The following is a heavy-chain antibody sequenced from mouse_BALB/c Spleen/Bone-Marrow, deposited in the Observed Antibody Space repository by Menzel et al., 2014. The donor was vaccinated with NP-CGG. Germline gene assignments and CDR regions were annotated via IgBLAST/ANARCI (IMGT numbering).Heavy chain of an antibody. CDR1: GYAFSSSW. CDR3: AKSDGTRARGY. D-gene: IGHD2-3*01. V-gene: IGHV1-82*01. Sequence: VQLQQSGPELVKPGASVKISCKASGYAFSSSWMNWVKQRPGQGLEWIGRIFPGDGDTYYNGKFKGKATLTADKSSSTAYMQLSSRTSGASAVYFCAKSDGTRARGYWGKGPSFTVSS. CDR2: IFPGDGDT. J-gene: IGHJ4*01.